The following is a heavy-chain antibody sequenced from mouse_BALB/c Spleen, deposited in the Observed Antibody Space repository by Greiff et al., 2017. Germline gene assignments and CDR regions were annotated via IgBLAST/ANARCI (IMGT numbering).Heavy chain of an antibody. V-gene: IGHV6-6*02. Sequence: EVKVVESGGGLVQPGGSMKLSCVASGFTFSNYWMNWVRQSPEKGLEWVAEIRLKSNNYATHYAESVKGRFTISRDDSKSSVYLQMNNLRAEDTGIYYCTRLYGNPYYAMDYWGQGTSVTVSA. D-gene: IGHD2-1*01. CDR2: IRLKSNNYAT. J-gene: IGHJ4*01. CDR3: TRLYGNPYYAMDY. CDR1: GFTFSNYW.